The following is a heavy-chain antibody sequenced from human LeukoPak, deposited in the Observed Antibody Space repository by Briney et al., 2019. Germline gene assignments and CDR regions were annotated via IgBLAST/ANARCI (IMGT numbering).Heavy chain of an antibody. CDR2: INPRDGST. Sequence: ASVKVSCKASAYIFTSYYMHWVRQAPGQGLEWMGIINPRDGSTTYAQKFQGRVTITADKSTSTAYMELSSLRSEDTAVYYCARDEKYSSSSRFDYWGQGTLVTVSS. V-gene: IGHV1-46*01. J-gene: IGHJ4*02. CDR3: ARDEKYSSSSRFDY. CDR1: AYIFTSYY. D-gene: IGHD6-6*01.